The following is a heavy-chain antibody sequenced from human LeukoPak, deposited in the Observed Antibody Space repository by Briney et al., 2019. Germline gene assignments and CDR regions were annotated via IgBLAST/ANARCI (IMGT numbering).Heavy chain of an antibody. CDR2: IKVDGSET. J-gene: IGHJ4*02. CDR3: SNSLNY. CDR1: GFTFDDYG. D-gene: IGHD2-15*01. V-gene: IGHV3-7*01. Sequence: GGSLRLSCAASGFTFDDYGMSWVRQAPGKGLEWVANIKVDGSETYYVDSAKGRFTISRDNAKSSLYLQMDSLRVEDTAIYYCSNSLNYWGQGTLVTVSS.